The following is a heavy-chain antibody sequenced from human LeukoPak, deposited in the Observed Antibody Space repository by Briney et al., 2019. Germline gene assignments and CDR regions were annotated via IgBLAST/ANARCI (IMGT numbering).Heavy chain of an antibody. CDR3: ARVRGVIISIFDY. V-gene: IGHV4-34*01. Sequence: SETLSLTCAVYGGSFSGYYWSWIRQPPGKGLEWIGEINHSGSTNYSPSLKSRVTISVDTSKNQFSLKLSSVTAADTAVYYCARVRGVIISIFDYGGQGTLVTVSS. J-gene: IGHJ4*02. D-gene: IGHD3-10*01. CDR1: GGSFSGYY. CDR2: INHSGST.